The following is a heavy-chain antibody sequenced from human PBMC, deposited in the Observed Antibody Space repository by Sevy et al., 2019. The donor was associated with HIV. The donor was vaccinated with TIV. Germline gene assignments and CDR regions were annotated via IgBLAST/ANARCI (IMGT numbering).Heavy chain of an antibody. J-gene: IGHJ6*02. CDR2: IKRDGSEK. D-gene: IGHD2-2*01. CDR1: GFMFSNYW. Sequence: GGSLRLSCVASGFMFSNYWMSWVRQAPGKGLEWVANIKRDGSEKYYVASVKGRFTISRDNAKNSLYLKMNSLRVEDTAVYYCARDCSSTSCLWGMDVWGPGTTVTVSS. V-gene: IGHV3-7*03. CDR3: ARDCSSTSCLWGMDV.